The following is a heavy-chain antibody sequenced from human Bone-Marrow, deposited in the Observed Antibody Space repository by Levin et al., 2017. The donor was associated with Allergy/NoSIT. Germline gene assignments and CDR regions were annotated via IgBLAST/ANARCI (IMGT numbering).Heavy chain of an antibody. D-gene: IGHD2-2*01. J-gene: IGHJ4*02. Sequence: HPGGSLRLSCAASGFSFSTFWMHWVRQAPGKGLVWVSSIISDGTATRYADSVRGRFTISRDNAKNTLFLQMDSLTAEDTAVYYCARDTPDFGWEWEVAMPYYLDYWGQGTLVTVSS. V-gene: IGHV3-74*01. CDR1: GFSFSTFW. CDR2: IISDGTAT. CDR3: ARDTPDFGWEWEVAMPYYLDY.